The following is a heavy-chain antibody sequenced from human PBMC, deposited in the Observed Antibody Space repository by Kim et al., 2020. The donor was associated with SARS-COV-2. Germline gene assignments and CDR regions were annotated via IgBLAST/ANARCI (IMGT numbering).Heavy chain of an antibody. D-gene: IGHD6-13*01. Sequence: GRTYYNPSLKSRVTISVDTSKNQFSRKLSSVTAADTAVYYCARLYSSPDYWGQGTLVTVSS. V-gene: IGHV4-39*01. CDR2: GRT. CDR3: ARLYSSPDY. J-gene: IGHJ4*02.